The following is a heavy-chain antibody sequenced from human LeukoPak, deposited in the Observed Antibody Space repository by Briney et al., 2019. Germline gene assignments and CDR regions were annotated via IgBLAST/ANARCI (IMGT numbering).Heavy chain of an antibody. CDR1: GGSTSSSSYY. CDR3: ARDSSGWYNY. V-gene: IGHV4-39*02. J-gene: IGHJ4*02. D-gene: IGHD6-19*01. Sequence: SETLSLTCTVSGGSTSSSSYYWGWIRQPPEKRLEWIGSIYYSGSTYYNPSLKSRVTMSVDTSKNQFSLKLSSVTAADTAVYYCARDSSGWYNYWGQGTLVTVSS. CDR2: IYYSGST.